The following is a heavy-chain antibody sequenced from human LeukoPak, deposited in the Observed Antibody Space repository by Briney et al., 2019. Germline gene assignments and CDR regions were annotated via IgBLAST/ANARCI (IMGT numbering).Heavy chain of an antibody. V-gene: IGHV1-69*13. D-gene: IGHD2-2*02. CDR3: AREVIGYCSSTSCYTDYYGMDV. CDR2: IIPIFGTA. J-gene: IGHJ6*02. CDR1: GGSFISYA. Sequence: GASVKVSCKASGGSFISYAISWVRQAPGQGLEWMGGIIPIFGTANYAQKFQGRVTITADESTSTAYMELSSLRSEDTAVYHCAREVIGYCSSTSCYTDYYGMDVWGQGTTVTVSS.